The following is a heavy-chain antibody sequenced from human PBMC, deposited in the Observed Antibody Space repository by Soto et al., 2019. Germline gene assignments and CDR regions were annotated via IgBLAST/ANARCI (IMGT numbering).Heavy chain of an antibody. CDR2: IRSKAYGGTT. D-gene: IGHD3-9*01. CDR3: TRDASRITIFGFDP. V-gene: IGHV3-49*03. Sequence: PGGSLRLSCTASGFTFGDYAMSWFRQAPGKGLEWVGFIRSKAYGGTTEYAASVKGRFTISRDDSKSIAYLQMNSLKTEDTAVYYCTRDASRITIFGFDPWGQGTLVTVSS. J-gene: IGHJ5*02. CDR1: GFTFGDYA.